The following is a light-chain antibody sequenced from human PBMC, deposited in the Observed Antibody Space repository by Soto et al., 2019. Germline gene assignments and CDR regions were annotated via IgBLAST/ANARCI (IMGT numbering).Light chain of an antibody. J-gene: IGKJ1*01. CDR3: QQYGSSPPWT. Sequence: EIVLTQSPGTLSLSAGERATLSCRASQSVSSSYLAWYQQKPGQAPRLLIYGASSRATGIPDRFSGSGSGTDFTLTISRLEPEDFAAYYCQQYGSSPPWTFGQGTKVDIK. V-gene: IGKV3-20*01. CDR2: GAS. CDR1: QSVSSSY.